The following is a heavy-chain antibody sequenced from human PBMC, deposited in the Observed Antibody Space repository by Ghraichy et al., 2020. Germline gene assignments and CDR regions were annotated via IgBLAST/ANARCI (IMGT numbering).Heavy chain of an antibody. V-gene: IGHV3-53*01. CDR2: IYTGGTT. J-gene: IGHJ2*01. CDR1: GLTVSSII. Sequence: GGSLRLSCAVSGLTVSSIIMSWVRQAPGKGLEWVSVIYTGGTTHYADSVKGRFTVSRDNSKNTLYLQMSSLRAEDTAVYYCARDTDYYGSGHLGYFDLWGRGTLVTVSS. CDR3: ARDTDYYGSGHLGYFDL. D-gene: IGHD3-10*01.